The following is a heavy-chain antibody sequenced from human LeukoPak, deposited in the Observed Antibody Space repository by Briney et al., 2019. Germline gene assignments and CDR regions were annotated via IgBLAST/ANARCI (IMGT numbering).Heavy chain of an antibody. CDR2: IDPSDSYT. V-gene: IGHV5-10-1*01. CDR1: GYIFTSYW. CDR3: ARRLYSGDEAYDY. D-gene: IGHD5-12*01. J-gene: IGHJ4*02. Sequence: GESLKISCKGSGYIFTSYWINWVRQTPGKGLEWMGRIDPSDSYTKYSPSFQVHVTISADKSISTAYLQWSSLKASDTAMYYCARRLYSGDEAYDYWGQGTLVTVSS.